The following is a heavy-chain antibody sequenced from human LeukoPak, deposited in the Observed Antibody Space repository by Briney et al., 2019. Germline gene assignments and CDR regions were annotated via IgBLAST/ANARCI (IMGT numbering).Heavy chain of an antibody. CDR2: INPNSGGT. Sequence: ASVKVSCKASGYTFTGYYMHWVRQAPGQGLEWMGWINPNSGGTNYAQKFQGRVTMTRDTSISTAYMELSRLRSDDTAVYYCARPLKPGIAAADLDYWGQGTLVTVSS. CDR3: ARPLKPGIAAADLDY. V-gene: IGHV1-2*02. CDR1: GYTFTGYY. J-gene: IGHJ4*02. D-gene: IGHD6-13*01.